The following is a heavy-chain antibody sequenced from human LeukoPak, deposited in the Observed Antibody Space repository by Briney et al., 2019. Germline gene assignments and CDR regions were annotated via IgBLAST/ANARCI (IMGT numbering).Heavy chain of an antibody. V-gene: IGHV3-53*01. CDR2: IYSGGST. Sequence: PGGSLRLSCAASGFTVSSNYMSWVRQAPGKGLEWVSVIYSGGSTYYADSVKGRFTISRDNSKNTLYLQMNSLRAEDTAVSYCARDQQRQYYYYMDVWGKGTTVTVSS. J-gene: IGHJ6*03. CDR3: ARDQQRQYYYYMDV. CDR1: GFTVSSNY. D-gene: IGHD1-1*01.